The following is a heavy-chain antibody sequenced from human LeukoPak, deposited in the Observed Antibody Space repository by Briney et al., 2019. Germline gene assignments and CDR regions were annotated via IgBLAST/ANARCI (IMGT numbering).Heavy chain of an antibody. V-gene: IGHV3-48*03. CDR3: AKGSMVRGVIMWDYFDY. CDR2: ISISGTTI. D-gene: IGHD3-10*01. J-gene: IGHJ4*02. Sequence: GSLRLSCAASGFTFSDYEMNWVRQAPGKGLEWLSHISISGTTIHYADSVKGRFTISRDNAKNSVYLQMTSLRAEDTALYYCAKGSMVRGVIMWDYFDYWGQGTLVTVSS. CDR1: GFTFSDYE.